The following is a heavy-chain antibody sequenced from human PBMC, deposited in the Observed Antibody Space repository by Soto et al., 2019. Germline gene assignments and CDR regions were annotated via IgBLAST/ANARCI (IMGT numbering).Heavy chain of an antibody. D-gene: IGHD2-2*01. CDR2: ISASTSKT. Sequence: ASVKVSCKASGYTFSSYGISWVRQAPGQGLEWLGWISASTSKTKYAQKFQGRVTMTTDRSTSTVDMELRGLRSDDTAVYYCARVAAAMSGHWFDPWGQGTLVTVSS. CDR3: ARVAAAMSGHWFDP. V-gene: IGHV1-18*01. CDR1: GYTFSSYG. J-gene: IGHJ5*02.